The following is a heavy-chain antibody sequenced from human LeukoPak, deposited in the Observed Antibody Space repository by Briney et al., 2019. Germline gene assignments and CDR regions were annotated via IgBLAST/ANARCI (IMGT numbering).Heavy chain of an antibody. CDR2: INTNTGNP. Sequence: ASVKVSCKASGYIFANYAIHWVRQAPGQGLEWMGWINTNTGNPTYAQGFTGRFLFSLDTSVSTAYLQISNLKAEDSAMYFCARGNRPQRFYGSGTSDPWGQGTPVTVSS. D-gene: IGHD3-10*01. CDR1: GYIFANYA. J-gene: IGHJ5*02. V-gene: IGHV7-4-1*02. CDR3: ARGNRPQRFYGSGTSDP.